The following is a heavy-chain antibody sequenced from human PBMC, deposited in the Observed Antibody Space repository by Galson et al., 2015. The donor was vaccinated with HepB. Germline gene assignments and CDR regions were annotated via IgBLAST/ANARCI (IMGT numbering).Heavy chain of an antibody. D-gene: IGHD3-22*01. CDR2: ISYDGSNK. Sequence: SLRLSCAASGFTFNIYAMHWVRQAPGKGLEWVTLISYDGSNKHYADSVKGRFTISRDNSKNTLYPQMNSLRAEDTAVYYCKSGYYYGNDTFDIWGQGTIVTVSS. CDR1: GFTFNIYA. CDR3: KSGYYYGNDTFDI. V-gene: IGHV3-30-3*01. J-gene: IGHJ3*02.